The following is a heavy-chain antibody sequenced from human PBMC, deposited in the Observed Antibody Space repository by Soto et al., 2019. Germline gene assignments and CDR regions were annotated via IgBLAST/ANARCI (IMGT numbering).Heavy chain of an antibody. CDR2: IYYSGGT. J-gene: IGHJ4*02. D-gene: IGHD2-15*01. V-gene: IGHV4-39*01. Sequence: SETLSLTCTVSGGSISSSSYYWGWIRQPPGKGLEWIGSIYYSGGTYYNPSLKSRVTISVDTSKNQFSLKLSSVTAADTAVYYCASCSGGSCYANFDYWGQGTLVTVSS. CDR1: GGSISSSSYY. CDR3: ASCSGGSCYANFDY.